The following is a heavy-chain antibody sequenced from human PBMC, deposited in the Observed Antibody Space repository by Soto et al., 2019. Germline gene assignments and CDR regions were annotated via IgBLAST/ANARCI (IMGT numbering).Heavy chain of an antibody. CDR3: ARRRVDCTKGVCYTIGIYY. V-gene: IGHV4-39*01. J-gene: IGHJ4*02. CDR2: IYYSGST. CDR1: GGSISSSSYY. D-gene: IGHD2-8*01. Sequence: QLQLQESGPGLVKPSETLSLTCTVSGGSISSSSYYWGWIRQPPGKGLEWIGSIYYSGSTYYNPSLKSRVTISVDTSKKQYSLKRSSVTAADTAVYYCARRRVDCTKGVCYTIGIYYWGQGTLVTVSS.